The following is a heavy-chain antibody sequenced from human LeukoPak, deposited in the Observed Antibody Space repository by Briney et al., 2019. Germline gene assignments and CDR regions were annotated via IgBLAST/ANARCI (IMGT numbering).Heavy chain of an antibody. CDR2: IRPDDSDT. CDR1: EYSFTNYW. Sequence: GESLKISCKDSEYSFTNYWIGWVRQMPGKGLEWMGIIRPDDSDTRYSPSFQGQVTISADKSTSTAYLQWSSLKASDTAIYYCARRGGGWHDYWGQGTLVTVSS. CDR3: ARRGGGWHDY. D-gene: IGHD6-19*01. V-gene: IGHV5-51*01. J-gene: IGHJ4*02.